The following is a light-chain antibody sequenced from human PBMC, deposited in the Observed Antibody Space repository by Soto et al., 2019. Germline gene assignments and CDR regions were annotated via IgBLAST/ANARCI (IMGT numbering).Light chain of an antibody. J-gene: IGLJ1*01. CDR2: DVS. CDR3: CSYAGSYPYV. V-gene: IGLV2-11*01. CDR1: SSDVGGYNY. Sequence: QSALTQPRSVSGSPGQSVTISCTGTSSDVGGYNYVSWYQQHPGKAPKLMIYDVSKRPSGVPDRFFGSKSGNTASLTISGLHAENEADYYCCSYAGSYPYVFGTGTKVTVL.